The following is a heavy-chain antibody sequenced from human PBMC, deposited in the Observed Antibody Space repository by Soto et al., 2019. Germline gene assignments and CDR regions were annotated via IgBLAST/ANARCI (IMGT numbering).Heavy chain of an antibody. CDR2: IKQDGSEK. CDR1: GFTFSSYW. Sequence: GGSLRLSCAASGFTFSSYWMSWVRQAPGKGLEWVANIKQDGSEKYYLDSVKGRVTISRDNAKNSLYLQMNSLRAEDTAVYYCARVTIFGVAPYYFDYGGQGTRVTVSS. J-gene: IGHJ4*02. D-gene: IGHD3-3*01. CDR3: ARVTIFGVAPYYFDY. V-gene: IGHV3-7*01.